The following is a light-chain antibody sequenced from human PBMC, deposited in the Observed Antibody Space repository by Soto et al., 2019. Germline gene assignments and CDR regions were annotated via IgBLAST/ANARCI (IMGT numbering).Light chain of an antibody. J-gene: IGLJ3*02. CDR1: SGHSSYI. CDR3: ETRDSNTHTV. V-gene: IGLV4-60*02. Sequence: QSVLTQSSSASASLGSSVKLTCTLSSGHSSYIIAWHQQQPGKAPRYLMKLEGSGSYNKGSGVPDRFSGSSSGADSYLTISNLQFEDEADDSCETRDSNTHTVFGGGTKVTVL. CDR2: LEGSGSY.